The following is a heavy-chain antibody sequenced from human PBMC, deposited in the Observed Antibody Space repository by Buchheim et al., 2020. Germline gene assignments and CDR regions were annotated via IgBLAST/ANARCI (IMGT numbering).Heavy chain of an antibody. Sequence: QVQLVESGGGLVKPGGSLRLSCAASGFTSSDSFITWIRQAPGKGLELVSYISRSGSTTYYADSVKGRFTISRDNAKHSLYLQMGSLRAEDTALYYCARLVPMYWYLVLWGRGTL. V-gene: IGHV3-11*01. CDR1: GFTSSDSF. CDR3: ARLVPMYWYLVL. D-gene: IGHD5-12*01. CDR2: ISRSGSTT. J-gene: IGHJ2*01.